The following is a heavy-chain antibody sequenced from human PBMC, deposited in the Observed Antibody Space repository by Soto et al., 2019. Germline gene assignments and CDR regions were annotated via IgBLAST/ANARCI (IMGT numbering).Heavy chain of an antibody. CDR3: ARDGSGDRHAFDI. J-gene: IGHJ3*02. V-gene: IGHV3-33*01. D-gene: IGHD3-10*01. CDR2: IWYDGSKK. CDR1: GFSFSSYG. Sequence: QVQLVESGGGVVQSGRSLRLSCAASGFSFSSYGMHWVRQAPGKGLEWVAVIWYDGSKKYYADSVKGRFTISRDNSKNTLYLQMNSLRAEDTAVYYCARDGSGDRHAFDIWGQGTMVTVSS.